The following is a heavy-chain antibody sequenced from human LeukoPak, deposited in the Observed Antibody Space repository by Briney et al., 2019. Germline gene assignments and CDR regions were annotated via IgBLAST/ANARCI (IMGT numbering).Heavy chain of an antibody. CDR3: ARHDGPWGY. Sequence: PSETLSLTCTVSGGSISSSSYYWGWIRQPPGKGLEWIGSIYYSGSTYYNPSLKSRVTISVDTSKNQFSLKLSSVTAADTAEYYCARHDGPWGYWGQGTLVTVSS. V-gene: IGHV4-39*01. J-gene: IGHJ4*02. D-gene: IGHD7-27*01. CDR1: GGSISSSSYY. CDR2: IYYSGST.